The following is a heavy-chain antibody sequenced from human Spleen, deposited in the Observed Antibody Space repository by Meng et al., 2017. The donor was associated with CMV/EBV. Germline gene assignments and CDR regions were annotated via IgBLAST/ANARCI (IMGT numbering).Heavy chain of an antibody. CDR3: AREGIVGAPGLDF. CDR1: GFTFSSYS. V-gene: IGHV3-21*04. D-gene: IGHD1-26*01. Sequence: ETLSLTCAASGFTFSSYSMNWVRQAPGKGLEWVSSISSSSSYIYYADSVKGRFTFSRDNSKNTLNLQMNSLRVEDTAVYYCAREGIVGAPGLDFWGQGTLVTVSS. J-gene: IGHJ4*02. CDR2: ISSSSSYI.